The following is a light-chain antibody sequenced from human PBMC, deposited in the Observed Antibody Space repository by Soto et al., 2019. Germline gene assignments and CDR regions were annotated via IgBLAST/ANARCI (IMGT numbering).Light chain of an antibody. CDR1: QDITTY. J-gene: IGKJ5*01. CDR2: DAS. Sequence: DIQMTQSPSSLSASVGDRVTITCQASQDITTYLNWYQQKPGTAPKLLIYDASDLEAGVPSRFSGSGSGTDFTLTISSLQPEDFATYYCQQSYSTPITFGQGTRLEI. V-gene: IGKV1-39*01. CDR3: QQSYSTPIT.